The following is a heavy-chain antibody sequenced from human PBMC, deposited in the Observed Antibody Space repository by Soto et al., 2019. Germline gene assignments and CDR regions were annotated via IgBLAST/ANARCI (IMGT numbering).Heavy chain of an antibody. J-gene: IGHJ6*02. CDR1: GFTFSDYY. CDR2: ISSSSSYT. D-gene: IGHD4-17*01. V-gene: IGHV3-11*06. CDR3: ARDLRTTVTKAPRAYGMDV. Sequence: GGSLRLSCAASGFTFSDYYMSWIRQAPGKGLEWVSYISSSSSYTNYADSVKGRFTISRDNAKNSLYLQMNSLRAEDTAVYYCARDLRTTVTKAPRAYGMDVWGQGTTVTVSS.